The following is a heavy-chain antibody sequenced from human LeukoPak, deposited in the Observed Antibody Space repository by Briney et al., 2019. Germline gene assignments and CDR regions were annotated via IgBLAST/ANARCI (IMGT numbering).Heavy chain of an antibody. J-gene: IGHJ5*02. CDR2: IYHSGST. V-gene: IGHV4-38-2*02. CDR3: ARQSKYYDSSGSYWFDP. Sequence: PSETLSLTCTVSGYSISSGYYWGWIRQPPGQGLEWIGSIYHSGSTYYNPSLKSRVTISVDTSKNQFSLKLSSVTAADTAVYYCARQSKYYDSSGSYWFDPWGQGTLVTVSS. D-gene: IGHD3-22*01. CDR1: GYSISSGYY.